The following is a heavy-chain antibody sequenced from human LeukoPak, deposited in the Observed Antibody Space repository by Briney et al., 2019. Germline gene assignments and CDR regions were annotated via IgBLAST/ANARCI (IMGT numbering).Heavy chain of an antibody. CDR3: ARAYNNTWVFDY. J-gene: IGHJ4*02. CDR2: IYTSGST. Sequence: PSETLSLTCTVSGDSTSTYYWNWIRQPAGKGLEWIGRIYTSGSTNQNPSLKSRVTMSVDTSMNQFSLKLSSVTAADTAVYYCARAYNNTWVFDYWGQGTLVTVSS. D-gene: IGHD6-13*01. CDR1: GDSTSTYY. V-gene: IGHV4-4*07.